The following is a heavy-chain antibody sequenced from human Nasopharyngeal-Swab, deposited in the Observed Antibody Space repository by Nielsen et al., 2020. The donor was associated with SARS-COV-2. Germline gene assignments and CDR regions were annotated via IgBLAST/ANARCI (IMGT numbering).Heavy chain of an antibody. D-gene: IGHD2-2*01. CDR2: ISGDGGST. CDR3: AKAHCSSTSCYHRGGPMDV. J-gene: IGHJ6*03. Sequence: WIRQPPLNGLESVSLISGDGGSTYYADSVKGRVTISRDKSKNSMDLQMNSLRTEDTALYYCAKAHCSSTSCYHRGGPMDVWGIWTTFPFSS. V-gene: IGHV3-43*02.